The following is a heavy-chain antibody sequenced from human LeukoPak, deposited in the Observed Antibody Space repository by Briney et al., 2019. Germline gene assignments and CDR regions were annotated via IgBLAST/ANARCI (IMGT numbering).Heavy chain of an antibody. CDR1: GGSVSGSY. CDR3: ARVGDTSSYGYYFDD. V-gene: IGHV4-59*02. CDR2: VHSSGSN. J-gene: IGHJ4*02. D-gene: IGHD5-18*01. Sequence: PSETLSLTCSVSGGSVSGSYWSWIRPPPGKGLEWVAYVHSSGSNSYNPSLKSRVTILVDTSQNQFYLQLTSVTAAETAVYYCARVGDTSSYGYYFDDWGKGTLVTAS.